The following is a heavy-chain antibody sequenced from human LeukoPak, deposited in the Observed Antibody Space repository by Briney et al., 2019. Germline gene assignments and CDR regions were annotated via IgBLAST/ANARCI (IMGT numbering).Heavy chain of an antibody. Sequence: SETLSLTCAVYGGSFSGYYWSWIRQPPGKGLEWIGEINHSGSTSYNPSLKSRVTISVDTSKNQFSLKLSSVTAADTAVYYCARGRGYLNYFDYWGQGTLVTVPS. V-gene: IGHV4-34*01. J-gene: IGHJ4*02. CDR3: ARGRGYLNYFDY. D-gene: IGHD1-1*01. CDR2: INHSGST. CDR1: GGSFSGYY.